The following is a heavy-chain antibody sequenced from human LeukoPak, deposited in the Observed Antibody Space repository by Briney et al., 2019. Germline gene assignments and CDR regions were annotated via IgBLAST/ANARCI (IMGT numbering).Heavy chain of an antibody. CDR1: GYTFTSYD. Sequence: GASVKVSCKASGYTFTSYDINWVRQATGQGLEWMGWMNPNSGNTGYAQKFQGRVTMTRNTSISTAYMELSSLRSEDTAVYYCARGLLWFGGLLRLRRFDPWGQGTLVTVSS. V-gene: IGHV1-8*01. D-gene: IGHD3-10*01. J-gene: IGHJ5*02. CDR3: ARGLLWFGGLLRLRRFDP. CDR2: MNPNSGNT.